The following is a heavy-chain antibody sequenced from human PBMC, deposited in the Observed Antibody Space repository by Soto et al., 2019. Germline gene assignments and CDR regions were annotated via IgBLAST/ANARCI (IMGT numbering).Heavy chain of an antibody. CDR2: ISGHSRGT. D-gene: IGHD3-16*01. Sequence: ASAKVPCHASGYPFTNYGINWVGQARGQGLEWMGWISGHSRGTNYGPKFRDRITMATDTSSKTAYMELRGLRSDDTAVYYRAQDGWHWARMHLCAMEVSGQ. J-gene: IGHJ6*02. CDR1: GYPFTNYG. V-gene: IGHV1-18*01. CDR3: AQDGWHWARMHLCAMEV.